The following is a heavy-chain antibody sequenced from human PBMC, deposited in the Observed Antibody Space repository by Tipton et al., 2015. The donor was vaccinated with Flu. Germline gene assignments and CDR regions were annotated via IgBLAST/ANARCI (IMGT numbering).Heavy chain of an antibody. V-gene: IGHV4-39*01. CDR2: IYYSGNT. J-gene: IGHJ4*02. CDR1: GGSINSGSYY. CDR3: VSTPARPFRGEYSSNWYGLAD. Sequence: TLSLTCTVSGGSINSGSYYWAWIRQPPGKGLEWIGSIYYSGNTYYNPSLKSRVSISIDTSRKQFSLKLSSVTAADTAVYYCVSTPARPFRGEYSSNWYGLADWGQGTLVTVSS. D-gene: IGHD6-13*01.